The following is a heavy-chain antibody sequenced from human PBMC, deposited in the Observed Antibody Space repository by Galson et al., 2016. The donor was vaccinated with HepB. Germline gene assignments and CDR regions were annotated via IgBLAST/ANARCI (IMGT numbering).Heavy chain of an antibody. CDR2: IRSRASDYAT. J-gene: IGHJ3*02. CDR3: TRLKEGPMVTIAFDI. CDR1: GFILSGSG. V-gene: IGHV3-73*01. D-gene: IGHD2-21*02. Sequence: SLRLSCAASGFILSGSGVHWVRQASGKGLEWVGRIRSRASDYATGYAASVQGRFTVSRDDSKNTAYLQMDSLKTEDTAVYFCTRLKEGPMVTIAFDIWGQGTTVTVSS.